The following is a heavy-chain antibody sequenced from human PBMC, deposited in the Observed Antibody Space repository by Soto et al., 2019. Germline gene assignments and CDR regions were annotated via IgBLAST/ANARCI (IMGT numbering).Heavy chain of an antibody. Sequence: SETLSLTCTVSGGSISSGGYYWSWIRQHPGKGLEWIGYIYYSGSTYYNPSLKSRVTISVDTSKNQFSLKLSSVTAADTAVYYCARDLGGYCSGGSCYSFDYWGQGTLVTVSS. D-gene: IGHD2-15*01. J-gene: IGHJ4*02. V-gene: IGHV4-31*03. CDR1: GGSISSGGYY. CDR2: IYYSGST. CDR3: ARDLGGYCSGGSCYSFDY.